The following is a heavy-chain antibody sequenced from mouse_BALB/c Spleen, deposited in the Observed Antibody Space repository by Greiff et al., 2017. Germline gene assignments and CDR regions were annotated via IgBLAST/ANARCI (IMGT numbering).Heavy chain of an antibody. CDR1: GFSLTGYG. D-gene: IGHD2-14*01. V-gene: IGHV2-6-7*01. CDR2: IWGDGST. J-gene: IGHJ4*01. CDR3: ARYRYDGYYAMDY. Sequence: VKLMESGPGLVAPSQSLSITCTVSGFSLTGYGVNWVRQPPGKGLEWLGMIWGDGSTDYNSALTSRLSISKDNSKSQVFLKMNSLQTDDTARYYCARYRYDGYYAMDYWGQGTSVTVSS.